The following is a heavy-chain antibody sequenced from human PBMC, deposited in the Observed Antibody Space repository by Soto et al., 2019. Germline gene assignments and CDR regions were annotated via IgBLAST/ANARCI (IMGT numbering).Heavy chain of an antibody. Sequence: GASVKPCCKASRYTYTCNGSSWVRQSPGQGLEWMGWISAYNGNTNYAQKLQGRVTMTTDTSTSTAYMELRSLRSDDTAVYFCARDRLIRNYDAFDIWVQGTMVIGSS. D-gene: IGHD1-1*01. CDR3: ARDRLIRNYDAFDI. V-gene: IGHV1-18*01. CDR1: RYTYTCNG. J-gene: IGHJ3*02. CDR2: ISAYNGNT.